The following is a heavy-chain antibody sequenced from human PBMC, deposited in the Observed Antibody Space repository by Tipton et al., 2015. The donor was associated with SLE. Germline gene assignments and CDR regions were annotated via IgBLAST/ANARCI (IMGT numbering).Heavy chain of an antibody. J-gene: IGHJ4*02. V-gene: IGHV3-15*01. CDR3: TTWIQLPSLSDY. D-gene: IGHD5-18*01. Sequence: SLRLSCTVSGGSISSYYWSWVRQAPGKGLEWVGRIKSKTDGGTTDYAAPVKGRFTISRDDSKNTLYLQMNSLKTEDTAVYYCTTWIQLPSLSDYWGQGTLVTVSS. CDR2: IKSKTDGGTT. CDR1: GGSISSYY.